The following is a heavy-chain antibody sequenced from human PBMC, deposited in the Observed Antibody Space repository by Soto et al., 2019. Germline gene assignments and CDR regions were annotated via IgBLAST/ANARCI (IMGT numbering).Heavy chain of an antibody. CDR1: GFTCSSYA. J-gene: IGHJ6*02. CDR3: AKDKVAAAGTSYYYYGMDV. D-gene: IGHD6-13*01. V-gene: IGHV3-23*01. Sequence: GGSLRLSCAASGFTCSSYAMILVRQAPGKGLEWVSAISGSGGSTYYADSVKGRFTISRDNSKNTLYLQMNSLRAEDTAVYYCAKDKVAAAGTSYYYYGMDVWGQGTTVTVSS. CDR2: ISGSGGST.